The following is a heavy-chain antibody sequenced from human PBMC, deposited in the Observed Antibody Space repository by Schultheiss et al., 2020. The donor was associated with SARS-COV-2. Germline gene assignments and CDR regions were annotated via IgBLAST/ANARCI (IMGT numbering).Heavy chain of an antibody. J-gene: IGHJ4*02. CDR2: ISSNGGST. Sequence: GGSLRLSCAASGFTFSSYAMSWVRQAPGKGLEWVSAISSNGGSTYYADSVKGRFTISRDNSKNTLYLQMNSLRAEDTAVYYCALDTAMVIYYFDYWGQGTLVTVSS. D-gene: IGHD5-18*01. CDR1: GFTFSSYA. CDR3: ALDTAMVIYYFDY. V-gene: IGHV3-23*01.